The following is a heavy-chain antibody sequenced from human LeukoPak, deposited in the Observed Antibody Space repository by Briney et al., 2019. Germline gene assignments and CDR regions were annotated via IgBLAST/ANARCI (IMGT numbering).Heavy chain of an antibody. CDR3: AGTSSGWFPYYMDV. J-gene: IGHJ6*03. D-gene: IGHD6-19*01. CDR2: IRYDGSNK. CDR1: GFSFGDYA. V-gene: IGHV3-30*02. Sequence: PGGSLRLSCTASGFSFGDYAMSWVRQAPGKGLEWVAFIRYDGSNKYYADSVKGRFSISRDNSKNTLYLQMNSLRAEDTAVYYCAGTSSGWFPYYMDVWGKGTTVTVSS.